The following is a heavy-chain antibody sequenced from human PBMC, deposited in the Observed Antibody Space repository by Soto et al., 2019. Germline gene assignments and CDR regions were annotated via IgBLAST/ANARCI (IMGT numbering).Heavy chain of an antibody. CDR1: GGSISSGDYY. J-gene: IGHJ4*02. Sequence: PSETLSLTCTVSGGSISSGDYYWSWIRQPPGGGLEWIGNIDYNGVTYSNPSLKSRVTISRDTSKNQFSLKLTSVTAADTALYYCGKVLVGATGHTDSDSWGPGTLVTVSS. D-gene: IGHD2-15*01. CDR2: IDYNGVT. V-gene: IGHV4-39*01. CDR3: GKVLVGATGHTDSDS.